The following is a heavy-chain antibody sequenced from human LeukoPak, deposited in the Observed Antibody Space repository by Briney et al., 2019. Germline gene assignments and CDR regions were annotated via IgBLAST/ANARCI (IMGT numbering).Heavy chain of an antibody. J-gene: IGHJ5*02. V-gene: IGHV1-46*01. Sequence: ASVKVSCKASGYTFTSYYMHWVRQAPGQGLEWMGIINPSGGSTSYAQKFQGRVTMTRDMSTSTVYMELSSLRSEDTAVYYCARGGVVVPAAIATYWFDPWGQGTLVTVSS. CDR3: ARGGVVVPAAIATYWFDP. CDR1: GYTFTSYY. CDR2: INPSGGST. D-gene: IGHD2-2*01.